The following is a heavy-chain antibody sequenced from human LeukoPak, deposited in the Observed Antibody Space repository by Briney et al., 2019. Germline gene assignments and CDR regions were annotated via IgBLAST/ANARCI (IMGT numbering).Heavy chain of an antibody. CDR2: IYTSGST. CDR1: GGSISSGSYY. CDR3: ARGSIAARPDGLFDY. J-gene: IGHJ4*02. Sequence: SETLSLTCTVSGGSISSGSYYWSWIRQPAGKGLEWIGRIYTSGSTKYNPSLKSRVTISIDTSKNQFSLKLSSVTAADTAVYYCARGSIAARPDGLFDYWGQGTLVTVSS. D-gene: IGHD6-6*01. V-gene: IGHV4-61*02.